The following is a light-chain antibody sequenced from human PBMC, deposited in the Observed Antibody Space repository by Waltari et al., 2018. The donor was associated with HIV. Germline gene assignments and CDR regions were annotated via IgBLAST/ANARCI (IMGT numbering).Light chain of an antibody. CDR3: ATWDDRLSCVL. V-gene: IGLV1-47*01. Sequence: SVLTQPPSASGTPGQRVTISCSGSSSNIGSHYVFWYQQLPGTAPKLLMHRTHQLPSVVPDRFSDPTSATSASLALSGLRSVDEADYYCATWDDRLSCVLFGGGTKLTVL. CDR2: RTH. J-gene: IGLJ2*01. CDR1: SSNIGSHY.